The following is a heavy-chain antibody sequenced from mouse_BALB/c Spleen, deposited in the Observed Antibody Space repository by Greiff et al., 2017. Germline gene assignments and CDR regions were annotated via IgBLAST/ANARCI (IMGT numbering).Heavy chain of an antibody. D-gene: IGHD2-4*01. CDR3: APYDYDVKNY. CDR2: IDPANGNT. V-gene: IGHV14-3*02. Sequence: DVKLVESGAELVKPGASVKLSCTASGFNIKDTYMHWVKQRPEQGLEWIGRIDPANGNTKYDPKFQGKATITADTSSNTAYLQLSSLTSEDTAVYYCAPYDYDVKNYWGQGTTLTVSS. J-gene: IGHJ2*01. CDR1: GFNIKDTY.